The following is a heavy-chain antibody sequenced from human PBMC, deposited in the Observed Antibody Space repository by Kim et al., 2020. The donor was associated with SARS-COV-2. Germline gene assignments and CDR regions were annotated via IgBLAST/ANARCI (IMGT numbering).Heavy chain of an antibody. CDR1: GGSISSSSYY. V-gene: IGHV4-39*07. Sequence: SETLSLTCTVSGGSISSSSYYWGWIRQPPGKGLEWIGSIYYSGSTYYNPSLKRRVTISVDTSKTHFSLKLSYVTAADTAVYYCARDAAFGGWELLSDSYCYGMDVWGQGTTVTVSS. CDR3: ARDAAFGGWELLSDSYCYGMDV. J-gene: IGHJ6*02. D-gene: IGHD1-26*01. CDR2: IYYSGST.